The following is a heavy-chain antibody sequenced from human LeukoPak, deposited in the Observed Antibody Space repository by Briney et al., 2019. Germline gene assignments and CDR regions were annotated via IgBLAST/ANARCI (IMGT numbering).Heavy chain of an antibody. CDR1: GFMFSNFA. Sequence: PGGSLRLSCAASGFMFSNFAMSWVRQAPGKGLEWVSTIYYSGGNTYSADSVKGRFTISRDNAKNTLYLQMNNLRAEDTAVYYCAKDQGQAVVPRRFDNWGQGTLVTVSS. J-gene: IGHJ4*02. CDR3: AKDQGQAVVPRRFDN. CDR2: IYYSGGNT. V-gene: IGHV3-23*01. D-gene: IGHD2-2*01.